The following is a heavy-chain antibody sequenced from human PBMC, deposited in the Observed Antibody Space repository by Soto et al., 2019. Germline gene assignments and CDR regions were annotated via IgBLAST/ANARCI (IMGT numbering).Heavy chain of an antibody. V-gene: IGHV3-33*01. CDR1: GFTFSSYG. J-gene: IGHJ4*02. CDR2: IWYDGSNK. D-gene: IGHD6-6*01. CDR3: ARLGISSSSDY. Sequence: GGSLRLSCAASGFTFSSYGMHWVRQAPGKGLEWVAVIWYDGSNKYYADSVKGRFTISRDNSKNTLYLQMNSLRAEDTAVYYCARLGISSSSDYWGQGTLVTVSS.